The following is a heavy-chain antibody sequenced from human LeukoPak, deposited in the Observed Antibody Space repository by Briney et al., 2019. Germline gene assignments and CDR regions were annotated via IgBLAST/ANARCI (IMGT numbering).Heavy chain of an antibody. D-gene: IGHD2-8*01. CDR2: IYYSGSA. V-gene: IGHV4-59*01. J-gene: IGHJ3*02. CDR1: GGSMRSYY. CDR3: ARAPNGFGAFDI. Sequence: SETLSLTCTVSGGSMRSYYWVWIRQPPGKGLEWIGYIYYSGSADYNPSLKSRVTISVDTSKNQFSLKMSSVTAADTAVYYCARAPNGFGAFDIWGPGTMVTVSS.